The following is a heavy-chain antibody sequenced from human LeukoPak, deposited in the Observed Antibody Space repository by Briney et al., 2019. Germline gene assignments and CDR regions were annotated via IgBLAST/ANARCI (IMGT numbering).Heavy chain of an antibody. Sequence: GGSLRLSCAASGFTFSSYSMSWGRQAPRKGLWWVSYISSSSSTIYYADSVKGRFTISRDNSKNTLYLQMNSLRAEDTAVYYCAKEAVVGGCLDYWGQGTLVTVSS. J-gene: IGHJ4*02. D-gene: IGHD2-2*01. CDR2: ISSSSSTI. V-gene: IGHV3-48*01. CDR3: AKEAVVGGCLDY. CDR1: GFTFSSYS.